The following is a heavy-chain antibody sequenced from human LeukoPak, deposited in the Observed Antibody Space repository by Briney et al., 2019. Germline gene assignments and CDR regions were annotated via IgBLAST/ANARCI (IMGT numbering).Heavy chain of an antibody. V-gene: IGHV1-2*02. D-gene: IGHD5-18*01. CDR2: INPNSGGT. CDR3: ARESRGYSYGYNY. J-gene: IGHJ4*02. Sequence: ASVKVSCKASGYTFTGYYMYWVRQAPGQGLEWMGWINPNSGGTNYAQKFQGGVTMTRDTSISTAYMELSRLRSDDTAVYYCARESRGYSYGYNYWGQGTLVTVSS. CDR1: GYTFTGYY.